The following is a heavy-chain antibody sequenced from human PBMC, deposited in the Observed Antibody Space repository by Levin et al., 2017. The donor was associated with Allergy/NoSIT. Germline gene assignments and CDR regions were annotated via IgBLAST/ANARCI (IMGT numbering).Heavy chain of an antibody. CDR2: ITRSSGYI. Sequence: LSLTCAASGFTFSSYNMNWVRQAPGKGLEWVSSITRSSGYIHYADSVKGRFTISRDNAKNALYLQMNSLRAEDTAVYYCARDLWPPTVPTTFRFVFDIWGQGTMVTVSS. V-gene: IGHV3-21*01. J-gene: IGHJ3*02. CDR1: GFTFSSYN. CDR3: ARDLWPPTVPTTFRFVFDI. D-gene: IGHD4-17*01.